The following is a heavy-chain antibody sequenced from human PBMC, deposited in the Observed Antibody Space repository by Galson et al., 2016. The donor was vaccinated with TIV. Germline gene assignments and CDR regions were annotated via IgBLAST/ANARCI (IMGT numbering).Heavy chain of an antibody. Sequence: SLRLSCAASGFTFSSFAVSWVRQAPGKGLEWVSGISAGGGRTNYAESVKGRFTISRDNPKNTLYLQLNSLRAEDTAVYYCAKVPSSGFSYYYGIDVWGQGTTVTVA. CDR1: GFTFSSFA. CDR3: AKVPSSGFSYYYGIDV. V-gene: IGHV3-23*01. J-gene: IGHJ6*02. CDR2: ISAGGGRT. D-gene: IGHD6-19*01.